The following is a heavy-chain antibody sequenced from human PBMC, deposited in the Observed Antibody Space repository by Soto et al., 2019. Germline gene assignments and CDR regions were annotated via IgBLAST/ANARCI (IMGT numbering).Heavy chain of an antibody. CDR3: ARVTPLYIWNYRGAFDT. Sequence: PSETLSLTCAVSGGSISSSNWWSWVRQPPGKGLEWIGEIYHSGSTNYNPSLKSRVTISVDKSKNQFSLKLSSVTAADTAVYYCARVTPLYIWNYRGAFDTWGQGTMVTVS. J-gene: IGHJ3*02. CDR2: IYHSGST. CDR1: GGSISSSNW. D-gene: IGHD1-7*01. V-gene: IGHV4-4*02.